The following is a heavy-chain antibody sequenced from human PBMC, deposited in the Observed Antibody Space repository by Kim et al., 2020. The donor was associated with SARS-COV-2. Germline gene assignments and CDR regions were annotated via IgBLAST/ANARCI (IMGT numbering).Heavy chain of an antibody. CDR2: FDPEDGET. CDR1: GYTLTELS. J-gene: IGHJ5*02. D-gene: IGHD3-3*01. Sequence: ASVKVSCKVSGYTLTELSMHWVRQAPGKRLEWMGGFDPEDGETIYAQKFQGRVTMTEDTSTDTAYMELSSLRSEDTAVYYCATSITIFGGFDPWGQGTLVTVSS. V-gene: IGHV1-24*01. CDR3: ATSITIFGGFDP.